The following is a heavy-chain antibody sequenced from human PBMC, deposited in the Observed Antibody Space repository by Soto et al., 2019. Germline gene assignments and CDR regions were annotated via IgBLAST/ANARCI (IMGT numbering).Heavy chain of an antibody. V-gene: IGHV3-66*01. J-gene: IGHJ3*02. CDR2: VYSGGST. CDR3: ARECSGKNDAFDI. Sequence: EVQLVESGGGLVQPGGSLRLSCEASGFTVTTNYMSWVRQPPGKGLEWVSVVYSGGSTYYADSVKGRFTVSRDNSKNALYVQMNSLRADDTAVYYCARECSGKNDAFDIWGQGTVVTVSS. CDR1: GFTVTTNY. D-gene: IGHD3-10*02.